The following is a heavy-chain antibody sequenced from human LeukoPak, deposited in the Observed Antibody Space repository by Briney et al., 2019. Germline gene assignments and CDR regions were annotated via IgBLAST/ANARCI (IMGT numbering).Heavy chain of an antibody. CDR1: GYTFTSYG. CDR3: ACGAPLRYFDWLPLDY. CDR2: ISAYNGNT. D-gene: IGHD3-9*01. Sequence: GASVKVSCKASGYTFTSYGISWVRHAPGQGLEWMGWISAYNGNTNYAQKLQGRVTMTTDTSTSTAYMELRSLRSDDTAVYYCACGAPLRYFDWLPLDYWGQGTLVTVSS. V-gene: IGHV1-18*01. J-gene: IGHJ4*02.